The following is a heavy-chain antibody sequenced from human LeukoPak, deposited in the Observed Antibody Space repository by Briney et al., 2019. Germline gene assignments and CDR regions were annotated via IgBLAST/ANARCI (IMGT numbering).Heavy chain of an antibody. D-gene: IGHD5-24*01. Sequence: RASETLSLTCTVSGVSISSYYWSWIRQPPGKGLEWIGYIYYSGSTNYNPSLKSRVTISVDTSKNQFSLKLSSVTAADTAVYYCARESRKRDGYNHYWYFDLWGRGTLVTVSS. CDR3: ARESRKRDGYNHYWYFDL. V-gene: IGHV4-59*01. CDR2: IYYSGST. J-gene: IGHJ2*01. CDR1: GVSISSYY.